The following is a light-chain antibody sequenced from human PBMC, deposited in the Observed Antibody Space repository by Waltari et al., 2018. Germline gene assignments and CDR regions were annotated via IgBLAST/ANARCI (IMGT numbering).Light chain of an antibody. Sequence: QSALTPPPSASGSPGQSVTISCTGTSSDVGGHNFVPWYQQHPGKVPKLMIHEVSKRPSGVPDRFSGSKSGDTASLTVSGLQAEDEADYYCISYAGSNILVFGGGTKLTVL. V-gene: IGLV2-8*01. CDR2: EVS. J-gene: IGLJ2*01. CDR3: ISYAGSNILV. CDR1: SSDVGGHNF.